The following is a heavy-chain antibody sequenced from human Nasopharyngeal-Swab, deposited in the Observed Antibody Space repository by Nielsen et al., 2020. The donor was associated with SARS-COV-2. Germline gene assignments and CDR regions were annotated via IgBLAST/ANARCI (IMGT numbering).Heavy chain of an antibody. D-gene: IGHD6-6*01. CDR2: IYSGGNT. V-gene: IGHV3-53*01. Sequence: GESLKISCAASGFTFDDYGMSWVRQAPGKGLEWVSVIYSGGNTYYADSVKGRFTISRDNAKNSLYLQMNSLRAEDTAVYYCARVGIAARGDYWGQGTLVTVSS. CDR3: ARVGIAARGDY. CDR1: GFTFDDYG. J-gene: IGHJ4*02.